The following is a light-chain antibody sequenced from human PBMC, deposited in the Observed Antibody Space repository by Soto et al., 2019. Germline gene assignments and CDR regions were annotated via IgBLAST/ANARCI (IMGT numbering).Light chain of an antibody. CDR2: LGS. V-gene: IGKV2-28*01. CDR1: QSLLHSNGYNY. J-gene: IGKJ1*01. Sequence: DIVMTQSPLSLPVTPVEPASISCRSSQSLLHSNGYNYLDWYLQKPGQSPQLLIYLGSNRASGVPDRFSGSGSGTDVTLKISRVEAEDVGVYYSMQALQTHWTFGQGTNVEIK. CDR3: MQALQTHWT.